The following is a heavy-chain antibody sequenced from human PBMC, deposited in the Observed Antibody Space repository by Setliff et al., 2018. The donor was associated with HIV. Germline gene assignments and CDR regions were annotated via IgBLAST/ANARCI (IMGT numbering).Heavy chain of an antibody. J-gene: IGHJ4*02. CDR1: GGSFSNYY. CDR2: LSPSGTT. Sequence: SETLSLTCTVYGGSFSNYYTNWIRQPPGKGLEWIGELSPSGTTRSNPSLQSRVTISLDTSNNQFSLKLTSVTAADTAMYYCASFFVTTVTNQDYWGQGTPVTDS. D-gene: IGHD4-17*01. CDR3: ASFFVTTVTNQDY. V-gene: IGHV4-34*01.